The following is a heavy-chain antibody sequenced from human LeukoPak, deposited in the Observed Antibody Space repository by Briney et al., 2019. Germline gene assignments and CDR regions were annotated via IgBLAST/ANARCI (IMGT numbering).Heavy chain of an antibody. CDR2: IYSGGNT. J-gene: IGHJ4*02. V-gene: IGHV3-53*01. CDR1: GVTVSSNN. Sequence: GGSLRLSCAASGVTVSSNNMSWVRQAPGKGLEWVSVIYSGGNTYYADSVKGRFTISRDNSKNTLYLQMNSLRAEDTAVYYCVRVRDGYNRFDYWGQGTLVTVSS. D-gene: IGHD5-24*01. CDR3: VRVRDGYNRFDY.